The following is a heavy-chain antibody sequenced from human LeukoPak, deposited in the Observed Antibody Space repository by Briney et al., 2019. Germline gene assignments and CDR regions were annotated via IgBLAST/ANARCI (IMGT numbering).Heavy chain of an antibody. CDR2: ISWNTGTI. V-gene: IGHV3-9*01. CDR1: GFTFDDYA. CDR3: AKDVGGRWPLYYFDY. D-gene: IGHD2-21*02. J-gene: IGHJ4*02. Sequence: GGSLRLSCAASGFTFDDYAMHWVRQVPGKGLEWVSGISWNTGTIVYADSVKGRFTISRDNAKNSLHLQMNSLRAEDTAVYYCAKDVGGRWPLYYFDYWGQGTLVTVSS.